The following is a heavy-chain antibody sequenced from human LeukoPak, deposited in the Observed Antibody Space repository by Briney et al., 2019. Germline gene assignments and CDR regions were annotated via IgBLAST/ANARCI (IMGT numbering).Heavy chain of an antibody. D-gene: IGHD7-27*01. CDR1: GGSISSSSSY. CDR2: IYFSGTT. Sequence: SETLSLTCTVSGGSISSSSSYWGWIRQPPGKGLEWIGNIYFSGTTYYNPSLKSRVTISVDTSKSQFSLKLSSVTAADTAVYYCARGSNWGSGRNWFDPWGQGTLVTVSS. J-gene: IGHJ5*02. CDR3: ARGSNWGSGRNWFDP. V-gene: IGHV4-39*07.